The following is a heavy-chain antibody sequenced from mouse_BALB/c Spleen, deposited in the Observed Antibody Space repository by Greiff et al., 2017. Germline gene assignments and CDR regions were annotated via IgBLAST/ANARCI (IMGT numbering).Heavy chain of an antibody. CDR1: GFNIKDTY. D-gene: IGHD2-2*01. CDR2: IDPANGNT. V-gene: IGHV14-3*02. Sequence: EVQLQQSGAELVKPGASVKLSCTASGFNIKDTYMHWVKQRPEQGLEWIGRIDPANGNTKYDPKFQGKATITADTSSNTAYLQLSSLTSEDTAVYYCARDYGYDGWFADWGQGTLVTVSA. CDR3: ARDYGYDGWFAD. J-gene: IGHJ3*01.